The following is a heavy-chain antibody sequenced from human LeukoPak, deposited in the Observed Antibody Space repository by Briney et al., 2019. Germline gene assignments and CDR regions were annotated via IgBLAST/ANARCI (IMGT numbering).Heavy chain of an antibody. V-gene: IGHV1-69*13. D-gene: IGHD2-2*01. CDR3: ARVVTPRYCSTTSCYWKGWFDP. Sequence: SVKVSCKASGSTFSRFAMSWVRRAPRQGLEWMGGIIPIFGTANYAQRFQGRVTITADESTGTAYMELSGLRSEDTAVYYCARVVTPRYCSTTSCYWKGWFDPWGQGTLVTVSS. CDR2: IIPIFGTA. J-gene: IGHJ5*02. CDR1: GSTFSRFA.